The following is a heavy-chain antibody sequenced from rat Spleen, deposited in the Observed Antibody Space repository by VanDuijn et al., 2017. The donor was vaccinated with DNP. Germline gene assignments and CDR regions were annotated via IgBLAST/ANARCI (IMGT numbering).Heavy chain of an antibody. V-gene: IGHV5S13*01. CDR3: KLGGAY. D-gene: IGHD5-1*01. CDR1: GLTFSNYA. Sequence: EVQLVESGGGLVQPGRSLKLSCAASGLTFSNYAMAWVRQAPTKGLEWVASITNSGSDTKYGDSVQGRFTISRDNAKNTLYLQMDSLRSEDTATYYCKLGGAYWGQGVMVTVSS. J-gene: IGHJ2*01. CDR2: ITNSGSDT.